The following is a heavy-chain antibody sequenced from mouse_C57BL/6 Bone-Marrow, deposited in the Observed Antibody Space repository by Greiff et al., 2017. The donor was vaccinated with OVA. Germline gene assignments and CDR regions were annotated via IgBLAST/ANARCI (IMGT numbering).Heavy chain of an antibody. V-gene: IGHV1-5*01. CDR1: GYTFTSYW. CDR3: TTLYDGYPYYYAMDY. CDR2: IYPGNSDT. Sequence: VQLQQSGTVLARPGASVKMSCKTSGYTFTSYWMHWVKQRTGQGLEWIGAIYPGNSDTSYNQKFKGKAKLTAVTSASTAYMELSSLTNEDSAVYYCTTLYDGYPYYYAMDYWGQGTSVTVSS. D-gene: IGHD2-3*01. J-gene: IGHJ4*01.